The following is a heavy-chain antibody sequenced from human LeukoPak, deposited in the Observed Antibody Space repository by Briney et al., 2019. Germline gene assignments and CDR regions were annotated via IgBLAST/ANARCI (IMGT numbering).Heavy chain of an antibody. V-gene: IGHV3-30*02. D-gene: IGHD3-10*01. CDR2: IRYDGSNK. J-gene: IGHJ5*02. CDR1: GFTFSSYG. CDR3: ARDKVVRGSAFGSGWFDP. Sequence: GGSLRLSCAASGFTFSSYGMHWVRQAPGKELEWVAFIRYDGSNKYYADSVKGRFTISRDNAKNSLYLQMNSLRAEDTAVYYCARDKVVRGSAFGSGWFDPWGQGALVIVSS.